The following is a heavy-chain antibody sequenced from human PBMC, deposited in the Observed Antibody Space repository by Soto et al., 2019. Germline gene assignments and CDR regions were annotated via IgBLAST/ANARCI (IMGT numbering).Heavy chain of an antibody. D-gene: IGHD2-21*02. CDR1: GGTFSSYT. CDR3: ARLAYCCGDCYSGVDY. J-gene: IGHJ4*02. CDR2: IIPILGIA. V-gene: IGHV1-69*02. Sequence: QVQLVQSGAEVKKPGSSVKVSCKASGGTFSSYTISWVRQAPGQGLEWMGRIIPILGIANYAQKFQGRVTITADKSTSTAYMELSSLRSEDTAVYYCARLAYCCGDCYSGVDYWGQGTLVTVSS.